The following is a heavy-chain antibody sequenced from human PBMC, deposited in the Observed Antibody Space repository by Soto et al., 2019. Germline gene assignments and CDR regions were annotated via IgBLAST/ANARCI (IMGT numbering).Heavy chain of an antibody. J-gene: IGHJ4*02. CDR2: ISAYNGNT. CDR1: GYTFTSYG. D-gene: IGHD3-10*01. CDR3: SRGQTPRLAPGGDY. V-gene: IGHV1-18*01. Sequence: ASVKVSCKASGYTFTSYGISWVRQAPGQGLEWMGWISAYNGNTNYAQKLQGRVTMTTDTSTSTAYMGLRSLRSDDTAVYYCSRGQTPRLAPGGDYWGQGTLVTVSS.